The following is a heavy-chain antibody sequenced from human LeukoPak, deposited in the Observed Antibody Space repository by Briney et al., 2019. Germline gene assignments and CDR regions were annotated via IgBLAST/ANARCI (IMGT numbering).Heavy chain of an antibody. CDR1: GFTGFTFSTYT. V-gene: IGHV3-21*01. J-gene: IGHJ4*02. CDR2: ISDSSTYI. D-gene: IGHD2-15*01. Sequence: GGSLRLSCAASGFTGFTFSTYTMNWVRQAPGKGLEWVSSISDSSTYIYYADSVKGRFTISRDNARNSLYLQMNSLRAEDTAVYYCARDVGQFDYWGQGTLVTVSS. CDR3: ARDVGQFDY.